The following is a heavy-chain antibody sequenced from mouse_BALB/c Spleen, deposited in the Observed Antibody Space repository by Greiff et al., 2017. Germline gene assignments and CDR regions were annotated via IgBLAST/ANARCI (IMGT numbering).Heavy chain of an antibody. CDR1: GFTFSSFG. V-gene: IGHV5-17*02. CDR3: ARRSTTDYAMDY. Sequence: DVKLVESGGGLVQPGGSRKLSCAASGFTFSSFGMYWVRQSPEKGLEWVAYISSGSSTIYYADTVKGRFTISRDNPKNTLFLQMTSLRSEDTAMYYCARRSTTDYAMDYWGQGTSVTVSS. D-gene: IGHD2-14*01. J-gene: IGHJ4*01. CDR2: ISSGSSTI.